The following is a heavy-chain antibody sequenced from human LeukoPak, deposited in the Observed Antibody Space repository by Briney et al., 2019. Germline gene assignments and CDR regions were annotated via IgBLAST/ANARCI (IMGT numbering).Heavy chain of an antibody. D-gene: IGHD3-10*01. CDR3: ARSYGSGSYYNLYYFDY. CDR2: ISYDGSNK. J-gene: IGHJ4*02. Sequence: GRSLRLSCAASGFTFSSYGMHWVRQAPGKGLEWVAVISYDGSNKYYADSVKGRFTIPRDNSKNTLYLQMNSLRAEDTAVYYCARSYGSGSYYNLYYFDYWGQGTLVTVSS. CDR1: GFTFSSYG. V-gene: IGHV3-30*03.